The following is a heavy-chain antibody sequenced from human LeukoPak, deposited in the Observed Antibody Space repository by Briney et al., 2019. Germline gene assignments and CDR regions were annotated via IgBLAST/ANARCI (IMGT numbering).Heavy chain of an antibody. CDR2: INWNGGST. J-gene: IGHJ4*02. CDR1: GFTFDDYG. D-gene: IGHD4-17*01. Sequence: TGGYLRLYCAAFGFTFDDYGMSWVRQAPGKGLEWVSGINWNGGSTGYADSVKGRFTISRDNAKNSLYLQMNSLRAEDTALYHCARDKHIGDYGDSIGFDYWGQGTLVTVSS. CDR3: ARDKHIGDYGDSIGFDY. V-gene: IGHV3-20*01.